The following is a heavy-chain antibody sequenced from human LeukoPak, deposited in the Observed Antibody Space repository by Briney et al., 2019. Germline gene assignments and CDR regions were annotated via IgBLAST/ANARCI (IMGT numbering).Heavy chain of an antibody. CDR3: ARPPDNYYYYYMDV. J-gene: IGHJ6*03. CDR2: IKEEGSER. CDR1: GFTFSSYW. V-gene: IGHV3-7*01. Sequence: GGSLRLSCAASGFTFSSYWMTWVRQAPGKGLEWVANIKEEGSERYYLDSVKGRFTISRDNAKNSLSLQMNSLRAEDTAVYYCARPPDNYYYYYMDVWGKGTTVTVSS.